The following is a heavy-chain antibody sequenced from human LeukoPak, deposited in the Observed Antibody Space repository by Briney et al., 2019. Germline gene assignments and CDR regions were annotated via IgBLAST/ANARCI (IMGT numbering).Heavy chain of an antibody. D-gene: IGHD3-22*01. CDR2: VYYSGST. CDR1: GGSISSGGEY. Sequence: SQTLSLTCTVSGGSISSGGEYWSWIRHLPEKGLEWIGYVYYSGSTYYNPSLESRITMSVDTSENQFSLKLTSVTAADTAVYYCAREKTPYYYDRSGFSEGAFDVWGQGTMVTVSS. CDR3: AREKTPYYYDRSGFSEGAFDV. J-gene: IGHJ3*01. V-gene: IGHV4-31*03.